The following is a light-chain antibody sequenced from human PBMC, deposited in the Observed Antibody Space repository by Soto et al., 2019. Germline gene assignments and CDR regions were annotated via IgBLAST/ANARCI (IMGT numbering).Light chain of an antibody. J-gene: IGKJ4*01. CDR1: QSVTSSY. V-gene: IGKV3-20*01. Sequence: EIVLTQSPGTLSLSPGERATLSCRASQSVTSSYLAWYQQKPGQAPRLLIFDASSRATGIPDRFNGGGSGTDFTLTIRRLEPEDFAAYYCQQYGSPPLTFGGGTKVEIK. CDR3: QQYGSPPLT. CDR2: DAS.